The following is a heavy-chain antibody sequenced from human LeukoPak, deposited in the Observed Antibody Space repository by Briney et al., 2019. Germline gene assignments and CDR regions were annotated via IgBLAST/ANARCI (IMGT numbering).Heavy chain of an antibody. CDR2: ISDGGGTT. D-gene: IGHD5-12*01. CDR1: GFTFSSCA. J-gene: IGHJ4*02. V-gene: IGHV3-23*01. CDR3: AKDGGSSGYDPAGGYFDY. Sequence: PGGSLRLSCAASGFTFSSCAMSWVRQAPGKGLEWVSGISDGGGTTNYADAVKGRFTISRDNSKNTLYLQMNGLRAEDTAVYYCAKDGGSSGYDPAGGYFDYWGQGTLVTVSS.